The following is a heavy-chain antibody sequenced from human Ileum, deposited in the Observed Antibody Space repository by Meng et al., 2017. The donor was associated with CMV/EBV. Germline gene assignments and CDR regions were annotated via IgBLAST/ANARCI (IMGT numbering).Heavy chain of an antibody. CDR3: ARGSSSWAFDY. J-gene: IGHJ4*02. D-gene: IGHD2-2*01. V-gene: IGHV4-4*07. Sequence: GQLQESGPGLVKPSETLSLTCPVSGGSISGYYWSWIRQPATKGLEWIGRVYSSGSTDYNPSLQSRVTMSVDTSKNQFSLKLSSVTAADTAVYYCARGSSSWAFDYWGQGTLVTVSS. CDR1: GGSISGYY. CDR2: VYSSGST.